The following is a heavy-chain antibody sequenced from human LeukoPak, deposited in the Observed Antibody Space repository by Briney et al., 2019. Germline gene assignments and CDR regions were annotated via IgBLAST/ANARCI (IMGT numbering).Heavy chain of an antibody. CDR1: GYTFTSFG. J-gene: IGHJ5*02. D-gene: IGHD6-13*01. Sequence: ASVKVSCKASGYTFTSFGVTWVRQAPGQGLEWMGWISAYNGHTNYAQKLQGRVTMTTDTSTSTAYMELRSLRSDDTAMYYCARDVGITVADSFDPWGQGTLVTVSS. V-gene: IGHV1-18*01. CDR2: ISAYNGHT. CDR3: ARDVGITVADSFDP.